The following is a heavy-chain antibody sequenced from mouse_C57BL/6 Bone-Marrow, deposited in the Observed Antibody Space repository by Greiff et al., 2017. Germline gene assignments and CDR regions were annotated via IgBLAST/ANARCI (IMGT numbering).Heavy chain of an antibody. V-gene: IGHV1-54*01. CDR3: ARCIPYAMDY. CDR2: INPGSGGT. Sequence: VKLMESGAELVRPGTSVKVSCKASGYAFTNYLIEWVKQRPGKGLEWIGVINPGSGGTNYNEKFKGKATLPADKSSSTAYMQLSSLTSEDSAVYFCARCIPYAMDYWGKGTSVTVSS. J-gene: IGHJ4*01. CDR1: GYAFTNYL.